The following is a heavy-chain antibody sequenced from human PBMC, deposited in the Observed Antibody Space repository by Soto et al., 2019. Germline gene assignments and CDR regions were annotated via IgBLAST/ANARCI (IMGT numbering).Heavy chain of an antibody. Sequence: PGGSLRLSCAASGFTFSSYSMNWVRQAPGKGLEWVSSISSSSSYIYYADSVKGRFTISRDNAKNSLYLQMNSLRAEDTAVYYCARDKNILTGYYHDAFDIWGQGTMVTVSS. D-gene: IGHD3-9*01. J-gene: IGHJ3*02. CDR2: ISSSSSYI. CDR3: ARDKNILTGYYHDAFDI. V-gene: IGHV3-21*01. CDR1: GFTFSSYS.